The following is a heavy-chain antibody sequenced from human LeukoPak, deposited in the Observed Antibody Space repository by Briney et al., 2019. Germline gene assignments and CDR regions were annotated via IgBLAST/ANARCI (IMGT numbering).Heavy chain of an antibody. CDR1: GGSISSSSYY. D-gene: IGHD3-22*01. CDR3: ARHTAGYYDSSGHFDY. CDR2: IYYSGST. J-gene: IGHJ4*02. V-gene: IGHV4-39*01. Sequence: SETLSLTCTVSGGSISSSSYYWGWIRQPPGTGLEWIGSIYYSGSTYYNPSLKSRVTISVDTSKNQFSLKLSSVTAADTAVYYCARHTAGYYDSSGHFDYWGQGTLVTVSS.